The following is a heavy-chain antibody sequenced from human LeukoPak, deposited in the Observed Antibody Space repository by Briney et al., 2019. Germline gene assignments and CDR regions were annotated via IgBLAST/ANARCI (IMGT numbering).Heavy chain of an antibody. CDR3: ARAKGSGSYSNYYYYGMDV. J-gene: IGHJ6*02. D-gene: IGHD3-10*01. CDR1: GYTFTSYD. CDR2: MNPNSGNA. Sequence: GASVKVSCKASGYTFTSYDINWVRQATGQGLEWMGWMNPNSGNAGYAQKFQGRVTMTRNSSISTAYMELSSLRSEDTAVYYCARAKGSGSYSNYYYYGMDVWGQGTTVTVSS. V-gene: IGHV1-8*01.